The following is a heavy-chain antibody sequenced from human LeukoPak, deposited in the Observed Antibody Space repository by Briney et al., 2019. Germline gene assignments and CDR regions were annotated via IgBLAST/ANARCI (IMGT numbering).Heavy chain of an antibody. V-gene: IGHV1-69*04. J-gene: IGHJ3*02. Sequence: GSSVTVSRLPSGCTFSRYAISWLRQAPPQGLEWVGRIIPILGIANYAQKLQCRVTITADKSTRTAYMELSSLRSEDTAVYYCARNYDILTGRYFDIWGQGTMVTVSS. CDR3: ARNYDILTGRYFDI. D-gene: IGHD3-9*01. CDR1: GCTFSRYA. CDR2: IIPILGIA.